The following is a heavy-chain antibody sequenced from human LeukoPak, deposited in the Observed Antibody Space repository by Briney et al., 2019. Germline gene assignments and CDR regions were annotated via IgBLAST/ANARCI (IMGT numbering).Heavy chain of an antibody. CDR3: ASHKDYYYSYMDV. Sequence: GSLRLSCAASGFTFSSYAMHWVRQAPGKGLGWVAVISYDGSNKYYADSVKGRFTISRDNSKHTLYLQMNSLRAEDTAVYYCASHKDYYYSYMDVWGKGTTVTISS. J-gene: IGHJ6*03. V-gene: IGHV3-30*04. CDR2: ISYDGSNK. CDR1: GFTFSSYA.